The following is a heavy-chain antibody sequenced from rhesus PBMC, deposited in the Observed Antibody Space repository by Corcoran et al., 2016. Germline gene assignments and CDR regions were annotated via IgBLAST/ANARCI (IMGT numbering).Heavy chain of an antibody. CDR1: GCSISSGYYY. D-gene: IGHD3-16*01. CDR3: ARYPIVVVSTTGYFDY. V-gene: IGHV4-122*02. Sequence: QVQLQESGPGLVKPSAPLSLTCAVSGCSISSGYYYWSWIRHPPGKGLEWIENINYSVSTHYKPTIKRRVTMSRATSKNQFSLKLRSVTAADTAVYYCARYPIVVVSTTGYFDYWGQGVLVTVSS. CDR2: INYSVST. J-gene: IGHJ4*01.